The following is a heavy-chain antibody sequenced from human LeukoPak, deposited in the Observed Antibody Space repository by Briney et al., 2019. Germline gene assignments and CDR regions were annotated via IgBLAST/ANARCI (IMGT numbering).Heavy chain of an antibody. Sequence: QPGGSLRLSCAASGFTFSSYGMHWVRQAPGKRLEWVAFIRYDGSNKYYADSVKGRFTISRDNSKNTLYLQMNSLRAEDTAVYYCAKVKRTGYYPQYYFDYWGQGTLVTVSS. CDR2: IRYDGSNK. CDR1: GFTFSSYG. D-gene: IGHD3/OR15-3a*01. CDR3: AKVKRTGYYPQYYFDY. J-gene: IGHJ4*02. V-gene: IGHV3-30*02.